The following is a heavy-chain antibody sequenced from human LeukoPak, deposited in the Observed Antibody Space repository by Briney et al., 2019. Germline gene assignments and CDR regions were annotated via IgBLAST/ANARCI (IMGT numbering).Heavy chain of an antibody. CDR3: ARDHFHYYDSSGYYSD. V-gene: IGHV4-4*02. CDR2: IYHSGST. D-gene: IGHD3-22*01. J-gene: IGHJ4*02. Sequence: IYHSGSTNYNPSLKSRVTISVDKSKNQFSLKLSSVTAADTAVYYCARDHFHYYDSSGYYSDWGRGTLVTVSS.